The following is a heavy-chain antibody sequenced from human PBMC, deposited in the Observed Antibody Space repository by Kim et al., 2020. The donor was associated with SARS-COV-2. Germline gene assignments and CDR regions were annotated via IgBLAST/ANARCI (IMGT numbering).Heavy chain of an antibody. V-gene: IGHV4-59*13. D-gene: IGHD4-17*01. Sequence: SETLSLTCTVSGGSISSYYWSWIRQPPGKGLEWIGYIYYSGSTNYNPSLKSRVTISVDTSKNQFSLKLSSVTAADTAVYYCARVAGAVTSYSFFFFDIWGQGTMVTVSS. CDR1: GGSISSYY. CDR3: ARVAGAVTSYSFFFFDI. J-gene: IGHJ3*02. CDR2: IYYSGST.